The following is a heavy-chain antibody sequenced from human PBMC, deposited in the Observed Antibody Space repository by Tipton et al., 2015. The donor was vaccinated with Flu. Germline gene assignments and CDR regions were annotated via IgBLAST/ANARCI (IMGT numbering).Heavy chain of an antibody. D-gene: IGHD3-3*01. J-gene: IGHJ4*02. CDR2: ISTYNGDI. CDR1: GYTFNTYG. V-gene: IGHV1-18*01. CDR3: ARVGAGSGEVTARRRLGLGY. Sequence: QLVQSGAEVKKPGASVKVSCTASGYTFNTYGISWMRQAPGQGLEWIGWISTYNGDIKFAQSLQDRITMTTDTSTSTAYMELRGLRSDDTAVYYCARVGAGSGEVTARRRLGLGYWGQGTLVSVSS.